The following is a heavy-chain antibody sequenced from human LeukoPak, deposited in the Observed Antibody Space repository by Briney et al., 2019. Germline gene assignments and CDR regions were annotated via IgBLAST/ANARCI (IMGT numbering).Heavy chain of an antibody. J-gene: IGHJ5*02. CDR3: ASSITMVRGVIIKFDP. Sequence: SETLSLTCTVSGGSISSSSYYWGWIRQPPGKGLEWIGSIYYSGSTYYNPSLKSRVTISVDTSKNQFSLKLSSVTAADTAVYYCASSITMVRGVIIKFDPWGQGTLVTVSS. CDR2: IYYSGST. V-gene: IGHV4-39*07. CDR1: GGSISSSSYY. D-gene: IGHD3-10*01.